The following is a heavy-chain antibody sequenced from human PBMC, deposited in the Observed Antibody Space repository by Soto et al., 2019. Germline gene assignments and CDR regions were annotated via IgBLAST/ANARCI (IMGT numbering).Heavy chain of an antibody. Sequence: QVQLVESGGGVVQPGRSLRLSCAASGFTFSSYGMHWVRQAPGKGLEWVAVIWYDGSNKYYADSVKGRFTISRDNSKNTLYLQMNSLRAEDTAVYYCASETLEAAAGFDYWGQGTLVTVSS. J-gene: IGHJ4*02. CDR2: IWYDGSNK. V-gene: IGHV3-33*01. CDR1: GFTFSSYG. D-gene: IGHD6-13*01. CDR3: ASETLEAAAGFDY.